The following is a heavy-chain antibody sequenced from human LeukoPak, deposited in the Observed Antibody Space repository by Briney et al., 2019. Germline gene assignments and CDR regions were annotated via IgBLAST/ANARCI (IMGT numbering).Heavy chain of an antibody. D-gene: IGHD6-13*01. CDR1: GFSFRRYW. V-gene: IGHV3-7*04. CDR2: IKPGGSEK. Sequence: GGSLRLSWAASGFSFRRYWMNWVRQAPGKGLEWVANIKPGGSEKDYVDSVKGRFTISRDNAKNSLDLQMNSLRAEDTAVYYFTRDECWYGRGLDVWGQGTSVTVS. CDR3: TRDECWYGRGLDV. J-gene: IGHJ6*02.